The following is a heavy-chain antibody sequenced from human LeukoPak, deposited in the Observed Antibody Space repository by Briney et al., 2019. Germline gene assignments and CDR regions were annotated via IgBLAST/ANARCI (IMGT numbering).Heavy chain of an antibody. Sequence: GGSLRLSCEASGFTFSSYWMSWVRQAPGKGLEWVANIKQDGSEKYYVDSVKGRFTISRDNSKNTVYLQMNSLTSDDTSLYYCARGYYHDSGTGLAYFDYWGQGTLVTVSS. CDR3: ARGYYHDSGTGLAYFDY. CDR2: IKQDGSEK. CDR1: GFTFSSYW. V-gene: IGHV3-7*05. J-gene: IGHJ4*02. D-gene: IGHD3-10*01.